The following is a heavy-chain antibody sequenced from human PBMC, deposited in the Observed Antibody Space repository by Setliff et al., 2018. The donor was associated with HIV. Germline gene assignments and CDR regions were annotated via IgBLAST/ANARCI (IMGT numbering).Heavy chain of an antibody. V-gene: IGHV4-39*01. D-gene: IGHD2-2*01. Sequence: PSETLSLTCSVSGFSIGRTSYYWGWIRQSPGKGLECIGSVDYSGSFNVISTLRNRLTISVDTSTNQFYLNLRSVTVADTAVYFCARLHLRVPPSIFDYWSPGTMVTVSS. CDR1: GFSIGRTSYY. CDR2: VDYSGSF. CDR3: ARLHLRVPPSIFDY. J-gene: IGHJ4*02.